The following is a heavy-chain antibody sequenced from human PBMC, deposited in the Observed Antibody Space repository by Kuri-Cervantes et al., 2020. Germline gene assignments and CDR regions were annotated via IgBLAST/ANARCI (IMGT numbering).Heavy chain of an antibody. CDR1: GGSISSSSYY. J-gene: IGHJ4*02. V-gene: IGHV4-39*07. CDR3: ARAWPLTEQGGRYFDY. D-gene: IGHD3-16*01. CDR2: IYYSGST. Sequence: SETLSLTCTVSGGSISSSSYYWGWIRQPPGKGLEWIGYIYYSGSTYYNPSLKSRVTISVDRSKNQFSLKLSSVTAADTAVYYCARAWPLTEQGGRYFDYWGQGTLVTVSS.